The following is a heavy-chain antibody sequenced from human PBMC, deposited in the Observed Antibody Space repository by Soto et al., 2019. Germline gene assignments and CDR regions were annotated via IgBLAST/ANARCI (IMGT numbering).Heavy chain of an antibody. V-gene: IGHV3-23*01. J-gene: IGHJ4*02. Sequence: GGSLRLSCAASGFTFSSYAMSWVRQAPGKGLEWVSAISGSGGSTYYADSVKGRFTISRDNSKNTLYLQMNSLRAEDTAVYYCASRSNDYGVASFDYWGQGTLVTVSS. D-gene: IGHD4-17*01. CDR3: ASRSNDYGVASFDY. CDR2: ISGSGGST. CDR1: GFTFSSYA.